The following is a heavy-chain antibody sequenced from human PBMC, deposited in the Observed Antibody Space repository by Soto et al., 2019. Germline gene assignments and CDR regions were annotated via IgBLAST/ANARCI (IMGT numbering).Heavy chain of an antibody. CDR3: AHFTRYDLGNYREY. CDR2: IYWDDDK. J-gene: IGHJ4*02. Sequence: SGPTLVNPTQTLTLTCTFSGFSFSTSAVGVGWIRQPPGKALEWLALIYWDDDKRYNPSLKSRLTITKDTSKNQVVLTMTNMDPVDTATYYCAHFTRYDLGNYREYWGQGTLVTVSS. CDR1: GFSFSTSAVG. V-gene: IGHV2-5*02. D-gene: IGHD3-10*01.